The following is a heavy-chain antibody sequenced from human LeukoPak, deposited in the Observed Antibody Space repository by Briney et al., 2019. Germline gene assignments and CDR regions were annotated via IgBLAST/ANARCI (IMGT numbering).Heavy chain of an antibody. D-gene: IGHD3-22*01. Sequence: GGSLRLSCAASALTFSSYVMSWVRQAPGKGLEWVSAITGSGDSTYYADSVKGRFTISRDNSKNTLYLQMNSLRAEDTAVYYCAKGGLYYYDSSGYYALDYWGQGTLVTVSS. CDR2: ITGSGDST. CDR3: AKGGLYYYDSSGYYALDY. CDR1: ALTFSSYV. J-gene: IGHJ4*02. V-gene: IGHV3-23*01.